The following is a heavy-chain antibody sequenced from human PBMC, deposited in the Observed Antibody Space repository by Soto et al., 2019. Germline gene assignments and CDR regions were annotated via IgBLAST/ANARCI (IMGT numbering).Heavy chain of an antibody. CDR2: IYYSGST. V-gene: IGHV4-39*01. Sequence: SEALSLTCTVSGGSISSSSYYWGWIRQPPGKGLEWIGRIYYSGSTYYNPSLKSRVTISVDTSKNQFSLKLSSVTAADTAVYYCVPSNWFDPWGQGTLVTVSS. CDR3: VPSNWFDP. J-gene: IGHJ5*02. CDR1: GGSISSSSYY.